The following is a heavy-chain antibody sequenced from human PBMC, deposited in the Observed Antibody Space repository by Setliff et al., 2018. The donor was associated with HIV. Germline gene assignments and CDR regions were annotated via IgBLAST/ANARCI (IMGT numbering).Heavy chain of an antibody. Sequence: GGSLRLSCAASGFTFSSYSMNWVRQAPGKGLEWVSYISSSSSTIYYADSVKGRFTISRDNAKNSLYLQMNSLRAEDTAVYYCARLYTYYNFWSGYRPDYMDVWGKGTTVTVS. D-gene: IGHD3-3*01. CDR1: GFTFSSYS. V-gene: IGHV3-48*01. CDR2: ISSSSSTI. J-gene: IGHJ6*03. CDR3: ARLYTYYNFWSGYRPDYMDV.